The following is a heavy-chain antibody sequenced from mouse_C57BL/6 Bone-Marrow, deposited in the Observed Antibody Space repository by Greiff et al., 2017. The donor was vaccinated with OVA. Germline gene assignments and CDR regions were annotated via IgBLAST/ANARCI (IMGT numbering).Heavy chain of an antibody. V-gene: IGHV8-8*01. Sequence: QVTLKVSGPGILQPSQTLSLTCSFSGFSLSTFGMGVGWIRQPSGKGLEWLAHSWWDDDKNYNPAPKSRLTSSKDTSKNQVFLKIANVDTAETATYYCARILYDYDEYWYFDVWGTGTTVTVSS. CDR2: SWWDDDK. D-gene: IGHD2-4*01. J-gene: IGHJ1*03. CDR3: ARILYDYDEYWYFDV. CDR1: GFSLSTFGMG.